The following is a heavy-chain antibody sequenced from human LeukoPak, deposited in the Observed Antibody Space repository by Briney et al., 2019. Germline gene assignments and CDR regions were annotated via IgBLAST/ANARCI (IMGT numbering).Heavy chain of an antibody. V-gene: IGHV4-39*07. CDR2: IYYSGST. D-gene: IGHD3-3*01. CDR1: GGSISSSSYY. J-gene: IGHJ4*02. Sequence: SETLSLTCTVSGGSISSSSYYWGWIRQPPGKGLEWIGSIYYSGSTYYNPSLKSRVTISVDTSKNQFSLKLSSVTAADTAVYYCARGYYDFWSGYPQYYFDYWGQRTLVTVSS. CDR3: ARGYYDFWSGYPQYYFDY.